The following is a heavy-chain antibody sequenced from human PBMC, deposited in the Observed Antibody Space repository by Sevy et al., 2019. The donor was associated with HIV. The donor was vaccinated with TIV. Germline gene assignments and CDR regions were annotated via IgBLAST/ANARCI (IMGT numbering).Heavy chain of an antibody. CDR3: ARVWGFLNGEYYFDS. Sequence: GGSQRLSCAVSGFTFSDYPMHWVRQAPGKGLEWVAVISYDGGATYYAESVKGRFTISRDSSKDTLYLQMNSLRPEDTAMYFCARVWGFLNGEYYFDSWGQGTLVTVSS. CDR1: GFTFSDYP. V-gene: IGHV3-30-3*01. CDR2: ISYDGGAT. J-gene: IGHJ4*02. D-gene: IGHD7-27*01.